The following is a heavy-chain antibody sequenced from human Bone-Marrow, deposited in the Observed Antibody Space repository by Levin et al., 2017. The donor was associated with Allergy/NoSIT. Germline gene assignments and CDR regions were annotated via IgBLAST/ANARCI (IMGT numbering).Heavy chain of an antibody. CDR3: ATNAAGTTLTTGGVDY. CDR2: FIPIFGSS. V-gene: IGHV1-69*06. J-gene: IGHJ4*02. CDR1: GGTLRNFA. Sequence: KISCKASGGTLRNFAVSWVRQAPGQGLEWMGGFIPIFGSSNYAQRFQGRLTITVDKSTTTAYMDLSTLTSEDTAIYFCATNAAGTTLTTGGVDYWGQGTLVTVSS. D-gene: IGHD4-17*01.